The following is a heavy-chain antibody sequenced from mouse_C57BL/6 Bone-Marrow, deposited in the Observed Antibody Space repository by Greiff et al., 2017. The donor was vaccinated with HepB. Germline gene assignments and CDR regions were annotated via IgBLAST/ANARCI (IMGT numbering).Heavy chain of an antibody. CDR2: IYPGSGST. CDR1: GYTFTSYW. D-gene: IGHD2-2*01. Sequence: QVQLQQPGAELVKPGASVKMSCKASGYTFTSYWITWVKQRPGQGLEWIGDIYPGSGSTNYNEKFKSKATLTVDKSSSTAYMLLSSLTSEDSAVYFCARTGLRFDVWGTGTTVTVSS. J-gene: IGHJ1*03. CDR3: ARTGLRFDV. V-gene: IGHV1-55*01.